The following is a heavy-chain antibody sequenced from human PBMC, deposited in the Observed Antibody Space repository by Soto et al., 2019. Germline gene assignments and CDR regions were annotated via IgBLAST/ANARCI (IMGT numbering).Heavy chain of an antibody. Sequence: DVQLVESGGGLVKPGGSLRLSCEASGFTFSTSAMHWVRQAPGKGLEWVASINSGSSHVKYADSVKGRFTISRDNANNTLSLHLSSLSVEDTAIYYCAKGGGILNDWSQRTLVTVSS. V-gene: IGHV3-21*02. CDR1: GFTFSTSA. CDR2: INSGSSHV. J-gene: IGHJ4*02. CDR3: AKGGGILND. D-gene: IGHD2-15*01.